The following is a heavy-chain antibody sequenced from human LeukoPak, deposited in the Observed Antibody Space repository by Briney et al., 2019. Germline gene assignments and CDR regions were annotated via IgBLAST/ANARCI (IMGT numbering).Heavy chain of an antibody. Sequence: SVKVSCKASGGTFSSYAISWVRQAPGQGLEWMGGIIPIFGTANYAQKFQGRVTITADESTSTAYMELSSLRSEDTAVYYCARDFVPYDSSNKGFDPWGQGTLVTVSS. CDR1: GGTFSSYA. CDR2: IIPIFGTA. D-gene: IGHD3-22*01. CDR3: ARDFVPYDSSNKGFDP. J-gene: IGHJ5*02. V-gene: IGHV1-69*13.